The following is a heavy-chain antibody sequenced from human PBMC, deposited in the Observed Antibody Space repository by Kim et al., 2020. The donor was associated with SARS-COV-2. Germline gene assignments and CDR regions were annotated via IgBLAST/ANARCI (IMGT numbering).Heavy chain of an antibody. Sequence: SETLSLTCSVSGSTLSSVNDYWVWIRQPPGKGLEWVGSIYYGGTTYFNLSLKSRVTISVDTSKNQFSLNLNSVTAADTAVYFCATRTNFGPSRWGQGTLV. D-gene: IGHD1-1*01. J-gene: IGHJ4*02. CDR2: IYYGGTT. V-gene: IGHV4-39*01. CDR1: GSTLSSVNDY. CDR3: ATRTNFGPSR.